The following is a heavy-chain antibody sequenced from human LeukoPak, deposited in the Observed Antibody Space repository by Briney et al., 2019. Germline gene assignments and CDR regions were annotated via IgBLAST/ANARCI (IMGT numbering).Heavy chain of an antibody. CDR1: GYSFTSYW. D-gene: IGHD5-18*01. CDR3: ARFIGIQLWLPNAFDI. CDR2: IYPGDSDT. Sequence: PGESLKISCKGSGYSFTSYWIGWVRPMPGKGLEWMGIIYPGDSDTRYSPSFQGQVTISADKSISTAYLQWSSLKASDTAMYYCARFIGIQLWLPNAFDIWGQGTMVTVSS. J-gene: IGHJ3*02. V-gene: IGHV5-51*01.